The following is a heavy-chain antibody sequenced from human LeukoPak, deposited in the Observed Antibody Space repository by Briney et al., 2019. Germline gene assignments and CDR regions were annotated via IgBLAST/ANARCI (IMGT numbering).Heavy chain of an antibody. CDR1: GFTFSSYA. D-gene: IGHD6-19*01. J-gene: IGHJ4*02. V-gene: IGHV3-30-3*01. Sequence: PGGSLRLSCAASGFTFSSYAMHWVRQAPGKGLEWVALISYDGSSQNYADSVKGRFTTSGDNSKNTLHLQMNSLRAEDTAVYYCAKAKRGWHLFDYWGQGTLVTVSS. CDR3: AKAKRGWHLFDY. CDR2: ISYDGSSQ.